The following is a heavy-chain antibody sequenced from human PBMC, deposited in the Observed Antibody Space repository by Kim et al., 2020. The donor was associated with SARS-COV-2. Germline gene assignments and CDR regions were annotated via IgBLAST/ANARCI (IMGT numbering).Heavy chain of an antibody. CDR1: GFTFSSYA. CDR3: AKLGRLDIVVVPAAFYGMDV. Sequence: GGSLRLSCAASGFTFSSYAMSWVRQAPGKGLEWVSAISGSGGSTYYADSVKGRFTISRDNSKNTLYLQMNSLRAEDTAVYYCAKLGRLDIVVVPAAFYGMDVWGQGTTVTVSS. CDR2: ISGSGGST. J-gene: IGHJ6*02. V-gene: IGHV3-23*01. D-gene: IGHD2-2*03.